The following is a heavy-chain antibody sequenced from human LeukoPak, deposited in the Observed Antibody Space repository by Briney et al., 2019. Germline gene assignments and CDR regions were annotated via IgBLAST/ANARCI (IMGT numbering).Heavy chain of an antibody. CDR3: ARGRGTIYMFDY. Sequence: PGGSLRLSCAASGFTFNRYWTHWVRQVPGKGLVWVSRINSDGSSTTYADSVKGRFTISRDNARNTLYLQMNSLRAEDTAVYYCARGRGTIYMFDYWGQGTLVTVSS. J-gene: IGHJ4*02. D-gene: IGHD2/OR15-2a*01. CDR1: GFTFNRYW. CDR2: INSDGSST. V-gene: IGHV3-74*01.